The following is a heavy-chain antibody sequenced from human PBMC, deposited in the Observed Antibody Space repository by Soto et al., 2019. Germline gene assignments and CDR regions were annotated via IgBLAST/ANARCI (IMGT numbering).Heavy chain of an antibody. CDR2: IYYSGST. V-gene: IGHV4-59*01. D-gene: IGHD7-27*01. Sequence: SETLSITCTVSCGSISSYYWSWIRQPPGKGLEWIGYIYYSGSTNYNPSLKSRVTISVDTSKNQFSLKLSSVTAADTAVYYCARAMNWDQNHWFDPWGQGTLVTVSS. CDR1: CGSISSYY. J-gene: IGHJ5*02. CDR3: ARAMNWDQNHWFDP.